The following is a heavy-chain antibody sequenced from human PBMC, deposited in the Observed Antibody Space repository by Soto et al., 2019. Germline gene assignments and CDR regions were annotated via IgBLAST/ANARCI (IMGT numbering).Heavy chain of an antibody. J-gene: IGHJ4*02. Sequence: GESLKISCKGSGYSFTSYWIGWVRQMPGKGLEWMGIIYPGDSDTRYSPSFQGQVTISADKSISTAYLQWSSLKASDTAMYYCARHAYYYDSSGYYEGSIDYWGQGTLVTVSS. V-gene: IGHV5-51*01. D-gene: IGHD3-22*01. CDR2: IYPGDSDT. CDR3: ARHAYYYDSSGYYEGSIDY. CDR1: GYSFTSYW.